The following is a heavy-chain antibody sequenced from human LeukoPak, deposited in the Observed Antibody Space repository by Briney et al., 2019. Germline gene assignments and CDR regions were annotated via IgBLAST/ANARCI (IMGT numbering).Heavy chain of an antibody. J-gene: IGHJ6*03. CDR1: GYTFTSYA. Sequence: ASVKVSCKASGYTFTSYAMNWVRQAPGQGLEWMGWINTNTGNPTYAQGFTGRFVFSLDTSVSTAYLQISSLKAEDTAVYYCARPIAVAGYNNYYYYMDVWGKGTTVTVSS. CDR3: ARPIAVAGYNNYYYYMDV. CDR2: INTNTGNP. D-gene: IGHD6-19*01. V-gene: IGHV7-4-1*02.